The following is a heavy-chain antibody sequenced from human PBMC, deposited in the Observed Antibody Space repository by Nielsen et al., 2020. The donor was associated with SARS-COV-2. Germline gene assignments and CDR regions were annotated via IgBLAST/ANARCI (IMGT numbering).Heavy chain of an antibody. D-gene: IGHD3-10*01. J-gene: IGHJ6*02. CDR1: GFTFSSYA. CDR3: VKDWVRGYVYGMDV. Sequence: GESLKISCSASGFTFSSYAMHWVRQAPGKGLEYVSAISSNGGSTYYADSVKGRFTISRDNSKNTLYLQMSSLRAEDTAVYYCVKDWVRGYVYGMDVWGQGTTVTVSS. V-gene: IGHV3-64D*06. CDR2: ISSNGGST.